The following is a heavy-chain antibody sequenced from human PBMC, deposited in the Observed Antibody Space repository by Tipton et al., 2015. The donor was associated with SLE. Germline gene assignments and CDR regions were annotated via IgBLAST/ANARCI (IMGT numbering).Heavy chain of an antibody. V-gene: IGHV4-59*01. CDR3: ALGSSWSPEYFQH. D-gene: IGHD6-13*01. CDR1: GDAISSNY. CDR2: FFNGGRS. Sequence: TLSLTCSVSGDAISSNYWSWFRQPPGKGLEWIGHFFNGGRSSSSPSLRSRLTISADTSKNQFSLKLSSVTAADTAVYYCALGSSWSPEYFQHWGQGTLVTVSS. J-gene: IGHJ1*01.